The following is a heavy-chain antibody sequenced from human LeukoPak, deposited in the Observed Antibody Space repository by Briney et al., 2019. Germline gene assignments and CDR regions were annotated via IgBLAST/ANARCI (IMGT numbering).Heavy chain of an antibody. V-gene: IGHV3-13*01. Sequence: GGSLRLSCAASGFTFSSYDMHWVRQATGKGLEWVSAIGTAGDTYYPGSVKGRFTISRENAKNSLYLQMNSLRAGDTAVYYCARGSGSYYDDNWFDPWGQGTLVTVSS. D-gene: IGHD3-10*01. J-gene: IGHJ5*02. CDR2: IGTAGDT. CDR3: ARGSGSYYDDNWFDP. CDR1: GFTFSSYD.